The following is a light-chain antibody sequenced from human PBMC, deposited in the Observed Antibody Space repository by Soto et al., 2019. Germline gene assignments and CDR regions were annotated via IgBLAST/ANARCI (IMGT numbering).Light chain of an antibody. V-gene: IGKV3-20*01. CDR1: QSVGSNY. Sequence: EIVLTQSPGTLSLSPGERATLSCRASQSVGSNYLAWYQQKPGQAPRLLIYGASSRATGIPDRFSGSGSGTDFTLTISRLEPEDFAVYYCQQYGTSPLYTFGQGAKLEIK. J-gene: IGKJ2*01. CDR2: GAS. CDR3: QQYGTSPLYT.